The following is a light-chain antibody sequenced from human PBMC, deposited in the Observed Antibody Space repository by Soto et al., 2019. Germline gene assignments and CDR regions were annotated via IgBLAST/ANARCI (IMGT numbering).Light chain of an antibody. CDR3: QQYNNWPPNT. Sequence: EIVMTQSPATLSVSPGERAALSCRASQSVSSSLAWYQQKPGQAPRLLIYGASTRATGIPARFSGSGSGTEFTLTISSLQSEDFAVYYCQQYNNWPPNTFGQGTKVEIK. J-gene: IGKJ2*01. V-gene: IGKV3-15*01. CDR2: GAS. CDR1: QSVSSS.